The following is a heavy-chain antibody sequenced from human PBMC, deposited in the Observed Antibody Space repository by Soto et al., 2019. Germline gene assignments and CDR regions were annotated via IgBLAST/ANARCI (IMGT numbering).Heavy chain of an antibody. D-gene: IGHD6-13*01. J-gene: IGHJ6*02. V-gene: IGHV4-4*07. CDR1: GGSISSYY. CDR2: IYTSGST. CDR3: ARYSNNWFQTEGMDV. Sequence: SETLSLTCTVSGGSISSYYWSWIRQPAGKGLEWIGRIYTSGSTNYNPSLKSRVTMSVDTSKKQFSLKLTSVTAADTAVYYCARYSNNWFQTEGMDVWGQGTTVTVSS.